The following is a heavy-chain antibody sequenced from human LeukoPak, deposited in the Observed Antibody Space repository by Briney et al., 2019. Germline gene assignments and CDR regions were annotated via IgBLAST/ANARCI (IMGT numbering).Heavy chain of an antibody. CDR1: GYTFTSYY. CDR3: AREGMVRGVITSAGAFDI. Sequence: ASEKVSCKASGYTFTSYYMHWVRQAPGQGLEWMGIINPSGGSTSYAQKFQGRVTMTRDTSTSTVYMELSSLRSEDTAVYYCAREGMVRGVITSAGAFDIWGQGTMVTVSS. J-gene: IGHJ3*02. D-gene: IGHD3-10*01. CDR2: INPSGGST. V-gene: IGHV1-46*01.